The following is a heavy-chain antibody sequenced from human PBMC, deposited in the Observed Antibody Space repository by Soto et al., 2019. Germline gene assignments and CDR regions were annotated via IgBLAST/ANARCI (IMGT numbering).Heavy chain of an antibody. CDR2: ISYDGNNK. Sequence: QVQLVESGGGVVQPGGSLRLSCVASAFSFSSYAMHWVRQAPGKGLEWVAVISYDGNNKWYADSVKGRFTISRDKYKNTLYLQMDSLRPEDTAVYYCANNYYGAGSYLRMNDYWGQGTLVTVSA. D-gene: IGHD3-10*01. CDR3: ANNYYGAGSYLRMNDY. J-gene: IGHJ4*02. CDR1: AFSFSSYA. V-gene: IGHV3-30*18.